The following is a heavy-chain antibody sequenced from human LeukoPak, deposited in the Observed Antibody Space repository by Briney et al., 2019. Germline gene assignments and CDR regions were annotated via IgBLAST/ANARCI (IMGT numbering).Heavy chain of an antibody. Sequence: SVKVSCKASGGTFSSYAISWVRQAPGQGLEWMGGIIPIFGTANYAQKFQGRVTITTDESTSTAYMELSSLRSEDTAVYYCASAKYYYDGSGYYPFDYWGQGTLVTVSS. V-gene: IGHV1-69*05. J-gene: IGHJ4*02. CDR1: GGTFSSYA. D-gene: IGHD3-22*01. CDR3: ASAKYYYDGSGYYPFDY. CDR2: IIPIFGTA.